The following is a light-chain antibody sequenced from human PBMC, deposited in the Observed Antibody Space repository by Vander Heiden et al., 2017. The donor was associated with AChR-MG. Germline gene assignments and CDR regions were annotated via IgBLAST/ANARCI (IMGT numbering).Light chain of an antibody. V-gene: IGLV1-44*01. CDR2: SNN. CDR3: AAWDDSLNGWV. CDR1: SSNIGSNT. J-gene: IGLJ3*02. Sequence: QSVLTQPPSAPGPPGKRVTISCSGSSSNIGSNTVNWYQQLPGTAPKLLIYSNNQRPSGVPDRFSGSKSGTSASLAISGLQSEDEADYYCAAWDDSLNGWVFGGGTKLTVL.